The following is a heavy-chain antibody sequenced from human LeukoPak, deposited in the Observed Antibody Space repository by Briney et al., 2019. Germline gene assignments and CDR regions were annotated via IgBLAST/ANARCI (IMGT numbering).Heavy chain of an antibody. Sequence: GGSLRLSCAASGFTFSSYYMSWVRQAPGKGLEWVSYISSSGSTIHYADSVKGRFTLSRDNAKNTLYLQMNSLRAEDTAVYYCARARGSCSLDYWGQGTLVTVSS. D-gene: IGHD1-26*01. J-gene: IGHJ4*02. CDR3: ARARGSCSLDY. CDR1: GFTFSSYY. CDR2: ISSSGSTI. V-gene: IGHV3-11*01.